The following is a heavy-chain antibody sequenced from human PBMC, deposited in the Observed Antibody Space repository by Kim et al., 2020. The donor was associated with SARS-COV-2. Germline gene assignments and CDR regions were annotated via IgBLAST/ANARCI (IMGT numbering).Heavy chain of an antibody. V-gene: IGHV1-18*01. Sequence: ASVKVSCKASGYTFTSYGISWVRQAPGQGLEWMGWISAYNGNTNYAQKLQGRVTMTTDTSTSTAYMELRSLRSDDTAVYYCARGPLKIVPAAVYYFDYWGQGTLVTVSS. CDR2: ISAYNGNT. CDR1: GYTFTSYG. CDR3: ARGPLKIVPAAVYYFDY. D-gene: IGHD2-2*01. J-gene: IGHJ4*02.